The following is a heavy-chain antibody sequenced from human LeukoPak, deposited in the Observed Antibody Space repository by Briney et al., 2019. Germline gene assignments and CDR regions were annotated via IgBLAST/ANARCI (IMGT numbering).Heavy chain of an antibody. CDR1: GGSISSYY. Sequence: PSETLSLTCTVSGGSISSYYWSWIRQPPGKGLEWIGYIYYSGSTNYNPSLKSRVTISVDTSKNQFSLKLSSVTAADTGVYYCARATYYYDSSGYSGGVYYFDYWGQGTLVTVSS. J-gene: IGHJ4*02. V-gene: IGHV4-59*01. CDR2: IYYSGST. CDR3: ARATYYYDSSGYSGGVYYFDY. D-gene: IGHD3-22*01.